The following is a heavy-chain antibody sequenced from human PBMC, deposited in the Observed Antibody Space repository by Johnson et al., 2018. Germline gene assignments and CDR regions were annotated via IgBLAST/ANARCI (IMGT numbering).Heavy chain of an antibody. CDR2: ISSSSSYI. J-gene: IGHJ1*01. Sequence: QVQLVQSGGGLVKPGGSLRLSCAASGFTFSDYYMSWIRQAPGKGLEWVSSISSSSSYIYYSDSVKGRFTISRDNAKNSLYLQMNSLRAEDTAVYYCARDAGTVVSGYFQQWGQGTLVTVSS. V-gene: IGHV3-11*06. D-gene: IGHD1-1*01. CDR1: GFTFSDYY. CDR3: ARDAGTVVSGYFQQ.